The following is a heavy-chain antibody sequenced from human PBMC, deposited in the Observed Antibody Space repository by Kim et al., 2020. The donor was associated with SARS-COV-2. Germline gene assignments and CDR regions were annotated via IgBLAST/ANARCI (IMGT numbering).Heavy chain of an antibody. CDR1: GGSFSGYY. CDR3: ARGPNIVVVVAATRGGFD. J-gene: IGHJ4*01. D-gene: IGHD2-15*01. V-gene: IGHV4-34*01. Sequence: SETLSLTCAVYGGSFSGYYWSWIRQPPGKGLEWIGEINHSGSTNYNPSLKSRVTISVDTSKNQFSLKLSSVTAADTAVYYCARGPNIVVVVAATRGGFD. CDR2: INHSGST.